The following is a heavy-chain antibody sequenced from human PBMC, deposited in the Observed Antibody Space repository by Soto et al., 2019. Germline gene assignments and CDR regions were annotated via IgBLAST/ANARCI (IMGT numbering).Heavy chain of an antibody. V-gene: IGHV1-69*06. D-gene: IGHD6-19*01. CDR1: GGTFSSSA. CDR3: ARSETAGHRGFDI. CDR2: IIPTFGTA. Sequence: QVQLVQSGAEMREPGSSVKVSCTASGGTFSSSAINWLRQAPGQGPEWMGGIIPTFGTANYIEKFRGRVTITADTSTSTAYMEVSSLTSEDTAMYFCARSETAGHRGFDIWGQGAMVTVSS. J-gene: IGHJ3*02.